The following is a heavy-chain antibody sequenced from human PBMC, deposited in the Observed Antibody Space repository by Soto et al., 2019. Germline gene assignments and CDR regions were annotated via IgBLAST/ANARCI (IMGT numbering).Heavy chain of an antibody. Sequence: SVKVSCKASGGTFSSYAISWVRQAPGQGLEWMGGIIPIFGTANYAQKFQGRATITADKSTSTAYMELSSLRSEDTAVYYCARAGYSSGWYGGNWFDPWGQGTLVTVSS. CDR2: IIPIFGTA. CDR3: ARAGYSSGWYGGNWFDP. J-gene: IGHJ5*02. CDR1: GGTFSSYA. V-gene: IGHV1-69*06. D-gene: IGHD6-19*01.